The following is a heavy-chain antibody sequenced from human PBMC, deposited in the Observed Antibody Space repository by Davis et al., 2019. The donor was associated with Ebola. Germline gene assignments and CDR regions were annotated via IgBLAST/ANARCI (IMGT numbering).Heavy chain of an antibody. V-gene: IGHV3-7*01. D-gene: IGHD5-24*01. Sequence: GESLKISCAASGFTFSSYAMSWVRQAPGKGLEWVANIKQDGSEKYYVDSVKGRFTISRDNSKNTLYLQMNSLRAEDTAVYYCASDAVLRDGYNPTFDYWGQGTLVTVSS. CDR3: ASDAVLRDGYNPTFDY. CDR1: GFTFSSYA. CDR2: IKQDGSEK. J-gene: IGHJ4*02.